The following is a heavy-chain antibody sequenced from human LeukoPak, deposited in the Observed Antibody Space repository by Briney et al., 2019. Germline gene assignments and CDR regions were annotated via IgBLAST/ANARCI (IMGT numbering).Heavy chain of an antibody. CDR3: ARVAYFSGSYVYYFDY. V-gene: IGHV4-39*07. CDR1: DGSFSSSSDS. CDR2: IDYSGTT. J-gene: IGHJ4*02. Sequence: SETLSLTCTVSDGSFSSSSDSWGWIRQPPGKGLEWIGSIDYSGTTYHNPSLKSRVTISEVTSKNQFSLRLSSVTAADTAVYYCARVAYFSGSYVYYFDYWGQGTLVTVSS. D-gene: IGHD3-16*01.